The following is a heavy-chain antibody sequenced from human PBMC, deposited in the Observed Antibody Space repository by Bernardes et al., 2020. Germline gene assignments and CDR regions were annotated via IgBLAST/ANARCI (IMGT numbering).Heavy chain of an antibody. D-gene: IGHD2-15*01. J-gene: IGHJ4*02. Sequence: SLSLPCSVSGCSIITTNWWMWVLPPPGKGPEWIGEIYHSGTANYNPSLESRVTMSVDKSKNEIYLKITSLTAADTAVYFCAREPEAATYRGFDYWGQGTLVTVSS. CDR2: IYHSGTA. CDR3: AREPEAATYRGFDY. V-gene: IGHV4-4*01. CDR1: GCSIITTNW.